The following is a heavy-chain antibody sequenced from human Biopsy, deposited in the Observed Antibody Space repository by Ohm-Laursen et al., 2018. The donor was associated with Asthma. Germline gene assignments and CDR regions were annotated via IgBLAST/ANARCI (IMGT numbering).Heavy chain of an antibody. J-gene: IGHJ6*02. D-gene: IGHD3-10*01. CDR1: GYAFNSAV. V-gene: IGHV1-18*01. Sequence: SVSVSCRTSGYAFNSAVMAWGGQPPGQGIGWMGWISVYNGNTKVAQKLQDRVTMITDTSTSTAYMELRSLRSDDTAVYFCARAVDYSHYYGIDVWGQGTTVTVS. CDR2: ISVYNGNT. CDR3: ARAVDYSHYYGIDV.